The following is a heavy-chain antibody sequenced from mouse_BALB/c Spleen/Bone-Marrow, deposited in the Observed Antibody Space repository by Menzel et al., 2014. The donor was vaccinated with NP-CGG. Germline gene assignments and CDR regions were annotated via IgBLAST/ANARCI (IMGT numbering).Heavy chain of an antibody. CDR2: IYWDDDK. CDR1: GFSLSTSGMG. V-gene: IGHV8-12*01. CDR3: ARPYGSSTWFAY. Sequence: QVTLKESGPGILQPSQTLSLTCSFSGFSLSTSGMGVSWIRQPSGKGLEWLAHIYWDDDKRYNPSLKSRLTISKDTSSNQVFLKITSVDTADTATYYCARPYGSSTWFAYWGQGTLVTVSA. D-gene: IGHD1-1*01. J-gene: IGHJ3*01.